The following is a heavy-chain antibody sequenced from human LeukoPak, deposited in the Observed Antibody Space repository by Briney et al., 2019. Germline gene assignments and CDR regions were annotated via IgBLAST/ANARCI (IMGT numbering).Heavy chain of an antibody. V-gene: IGHV1-18*01. CDR2: ISAYNGNT. Sequence: ASVKVSCKASGYTSTSYGISWVRQAPGQGLEWMGWISAYNGNTNYAQKLQGRVTMTTDTSTSTAYMELRSLRSDDTAVYYCARDPLVYCSSTSCYPIGDDAFDIWGQGTMVTVSS. D-gene: IGHD2-2*01. CDR1: GYTSTSYG. J-gene: IGHJ3*02. CDR3: ARDPLVYCSSTSCYPIGDDAFDI.